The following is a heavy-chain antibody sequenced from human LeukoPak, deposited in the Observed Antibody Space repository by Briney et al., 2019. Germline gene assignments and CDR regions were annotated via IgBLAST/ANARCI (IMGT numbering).Heavy chain of an antibody. CDR3: VEGSRYSRH. V-gene: IGHV3-33*01. CDR1: GFTFSSYG. Sequence: PGRSLRLSCAASGFTFSSYGMHWVRQAPGKGLEWVAVIWYDGSNKYYADSVKGRFTISRDNSKNTLYLQMNSPRAEDTAVYYCVEGSRYSRHWGQGTLVTVSS. J-gene: IGHJ4*02. CDR2: IWYDGSNK. D-gene: IGHD6-13*01.